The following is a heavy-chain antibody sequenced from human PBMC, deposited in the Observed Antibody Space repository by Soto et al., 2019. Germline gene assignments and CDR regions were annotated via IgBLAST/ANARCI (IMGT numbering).Heavy chain of an antibody. J-gene: IGHJ6*02. CDR1: GFTFSSYG. CDR3: AKDYGYLRSGYYSGMDV. CDR2: ISYDGSNK. Sequence: GGSLRLSCAASGFTFSSYGMHWVRQAPGKGLEWVAVISYDGSNKYYADSVKGRFTISRDNSKNTLYLQMNSLRAEDTAVYYCAKDYGYLRSGYYSGMDVWGQGTTVTVYS. D-gene: IGHD5-18*01. V-gene: IGHV3-30*18.